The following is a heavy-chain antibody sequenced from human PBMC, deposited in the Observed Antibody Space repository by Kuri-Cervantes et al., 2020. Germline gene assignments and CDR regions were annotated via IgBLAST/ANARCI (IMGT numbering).Heavy chain of an antibody. CDR2: MYYSGST. Sequence: ESLKISCTVSGGSISSYYWSWIRQPPGKGLEWIGYMYYSGSTNYNPSLKSRVTISVDTSKNQFSLKLSSVTAADTAVYYCARVYCSSTSCLYYFDYWGQGTLVTVSS. D-gene: IGHD2-2*01. V-gene: IGHV4-59*12. CDR3: ARVYCSSTSCLYYFDY. J-gene: IGHJ4*02. CDR1: GGSISSYY.